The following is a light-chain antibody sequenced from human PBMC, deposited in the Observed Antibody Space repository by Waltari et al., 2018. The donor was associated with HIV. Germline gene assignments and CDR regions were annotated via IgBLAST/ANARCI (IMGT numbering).Light chain of an antibody. CDR2: VAS. V-gene: IGKV1-39*01. CDR1: EYIYKY. CDR3: QQRSNWPPWT. J-gene: IGKJ1*01. Sequence: DIQLTQSPSSLSASVGDRVIITCRASEYIYKYLNWYQQSPGKAPKVLISVASKLESGVPSRFSGSGSGTDVTLTINSLQPDEFAVYYCQQRSNWPPWTFGQGTKVEIK.